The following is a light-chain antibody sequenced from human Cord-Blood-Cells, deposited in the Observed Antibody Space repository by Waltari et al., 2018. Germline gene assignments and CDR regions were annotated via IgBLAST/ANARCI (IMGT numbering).Light chain of an antibody. V-gene: IGKV3-20*01. Sequence: EIVLTQYPGTLSLSPGARATLSCRASQSVSSSYLAWYQQKPGQAPRLLIYGASSRATGIPDRFSGSGSGTDFTLTISRLEPEDFAVYYCQQYGSSWTFGQGTKVEIK. J-gene: IGKJ1*01. CDR3: QQYGSSWT. CDR2: GAS. CDR1: QSVSSSY.